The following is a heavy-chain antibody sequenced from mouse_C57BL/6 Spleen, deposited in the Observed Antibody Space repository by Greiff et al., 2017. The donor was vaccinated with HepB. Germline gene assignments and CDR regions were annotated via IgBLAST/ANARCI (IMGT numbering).Heavy chain of an antibody. D-gene: IGHD1-1*01. Sequence: VQLQQSGAELARPGASVKLSCKASGYTFTSYGISWVKQSTGQGLEWIGEIYPRSGNTYYNEKFKGKATLTADKSSSTAYMELRSLTSEDSAVYFCARGYYGSSHWYFGVWGTGTTVTVSS. V-gene: IGHV1-81*01. CDR1: GYTFTSYG. CDR3: ARGYYGSSHWYFGV. CDR2: IYPRSGNT. J-gene: IGHJ1*03.